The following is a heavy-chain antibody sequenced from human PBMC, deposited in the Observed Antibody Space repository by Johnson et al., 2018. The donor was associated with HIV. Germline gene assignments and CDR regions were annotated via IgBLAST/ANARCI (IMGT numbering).Heavy chain of an antibody. CDR1: GFTFSSYA. Sequence: QVQLVESGGGVVQPGRSLRLSCAASGFTFSSYAMHWVRQAPGKGLEWVGVISYDGSYKYYADSVKGRFTISRDNSKSTLYLQMNSLRAEDTAVYYCARAPPYYGGYSVSDAFDIWGQGTMVTVSS. J-gene: IGHJ3*02. CDR3: ARAPPYYGGYSVSDAFDI. D-gene: IGHD3-22*01. CDR2: ISYDGSYK. V-gene: IGHV3-30*04.